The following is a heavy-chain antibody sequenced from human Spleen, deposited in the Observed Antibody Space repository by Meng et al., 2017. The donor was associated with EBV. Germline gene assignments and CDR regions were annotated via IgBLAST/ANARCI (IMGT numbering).Heavy chain of an antibody. CDR1: GGSVSSGSYY. CDR3: ARDNGDYVSDP. V-gene: IGHV4-61*01. Sequence: VRCQERAPGLVRPLETLSLTCTVSGGSVSSGSYYWGWIRQPPGKGLEWIGYISYSGSTNYNPSLKSRVTISVDTSKNQFSLKLSSVTAADTAVYYCARDNGDYVSDPWGQGTLVTVSS. D-gene: IGHD4-17*01. J-gene: IGHJ5*02. CDR2: ISYSGST.